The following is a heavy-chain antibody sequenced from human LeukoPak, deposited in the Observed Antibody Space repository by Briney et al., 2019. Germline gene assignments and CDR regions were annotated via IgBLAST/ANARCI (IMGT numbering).Heavy chain of an antibody. J-gene: IGHJ3*01. Sequence: GGSLTLSCLASGFTPSSYVMHWVRQSTGKRLEWVSVTGTDGAINYLDSVKGRFSMSRDNARNSLYLQMNGLAVGDTAIYYCAREGYSSGRAPAFDLWGQGTTVSVSS. CDR1: GFTPSSYV. CDR2: TGTDGAI. V-gene: IGHV3-13*01. CDR3: AREGYSSGRAPAFDL. D-gene: IGHD6-19*01.